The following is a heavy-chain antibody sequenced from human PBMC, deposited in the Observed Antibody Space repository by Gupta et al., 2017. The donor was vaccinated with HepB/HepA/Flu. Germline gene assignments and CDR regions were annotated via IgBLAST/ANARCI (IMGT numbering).Heavy chain of an antibody. V-gene: IGHV3-73*02. CDR2: IRSKVYSYAT. Sequence: EVQLVESGGGLVQPGGSLKLSCAASGLPFSGSTMHWVRQASGRGLEWVGRIRSKVYSYATAYAASVKGRFTISRDDLKNTLYLQMNSLKTEDTALYFCTSGTLGIGALDMWGQGTMVTVSS. CDR1: GLPFSGST. CDR3: TSGTLGIGALDM. J-gene: IGHJ3*02. D-gene: IGHD1-26*01.